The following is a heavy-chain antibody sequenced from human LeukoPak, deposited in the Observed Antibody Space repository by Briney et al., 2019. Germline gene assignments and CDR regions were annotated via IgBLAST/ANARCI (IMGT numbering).Heavy chain of an antibody. CDR3: ARLRSSSASWFDP. V-gene: IGHV5-51*01. CDR2: IYPGDSDT. D-gene: IGHD6-6*01. Sequence: GESLKISCKGSGYSFANYWIAWVRQMPGKGLEWMGIIYPGDSDTRYSPSFQGQVTISADKSISTAYLQWSSLKASDTAMYYCARLRSSSASWFDPWGQGTLVTVSS. CDR1: GYSFANYW. J-gene: IGHJ5*02.